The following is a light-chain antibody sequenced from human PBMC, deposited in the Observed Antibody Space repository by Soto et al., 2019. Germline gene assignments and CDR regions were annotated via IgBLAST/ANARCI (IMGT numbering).Light chain of an antibody. CDR1: QAVSSW. Sequence: DIQMTQSPSSVSASVGDRVTITCRASQAVSSWLVWYQQKPGKAPKLLIYAASRLQGGVPSRFSGSGSGTDFTLTISSLQAEDFATYYCQQANSFPYTFGQGTKLQIK. CDR3: QQANSFPYT. V-gene: IGKV1-12*01. CDR2: AAS. J-gene: IGKJ2*01.